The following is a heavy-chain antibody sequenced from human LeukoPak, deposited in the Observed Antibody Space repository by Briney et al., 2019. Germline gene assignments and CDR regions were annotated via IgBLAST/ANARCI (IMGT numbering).Heavy chain of an antibody. CDR1: GGSISTYY. D-gene: IGHD4-17*01. CDR3: ARASHDYGDYSHFDY. V-gene: IGHV4-59*12. Sequence: SETLSLTCTVSGGSISTYYWSWIRQPPGKGLEWIGEIYHSGSTNYNPSLKTRVTISVDKSKNQFSLKLSSVTAADTAVYYCARASHDYGDYSHFDYWGQGTLVTVSS. J-gene: IGHJ4*02. CDR2: IYHSGST.